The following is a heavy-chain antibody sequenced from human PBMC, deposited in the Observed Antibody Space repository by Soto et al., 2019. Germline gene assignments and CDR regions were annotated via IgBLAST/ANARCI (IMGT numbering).Heavy chain of an antibody. D-gene: IGHD2-2*01. J-gene: IGHJ6*02. Sequence: QVQLVQSGAEVKKPGSSVKVSCKASGGTFSSYAISWVRQAPGQGLEWLGGIIPISGTANYAQKFQGRVTINGDESTSTAYMELSSLRSEDTAVYYCARSQGSSTSLEIYYYYYYGMDVWGQGTTVTGSS. V-gene: IGHV1-69*01. CDR1: GGTFSSYA. CDR3: ARSQGSSTSLEIYYYYYYGMDV. CDR2: IIPISGTA.